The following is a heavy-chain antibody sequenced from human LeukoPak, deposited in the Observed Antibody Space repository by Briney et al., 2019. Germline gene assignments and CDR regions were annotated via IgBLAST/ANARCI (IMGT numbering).Heavy chain of an antibody. CDR2: ISSSGSTI. Sequence: GGSLRLSCAASGFTFSSYGMHWVRQAPGKGLEWVSYISSSGSTIYYADSVKGRFTISRDNAKNSLYLQMNSLRAEDTAVYYCARVALIAAAGGNWFDPWGQGTLVTVSS. D-gene: IGHD6-13*01. V-gene: IGHV3-48*04. CDR3: ARVALIAAAGGNWFDP. CDR1: GFTFSSYG. J-gene: IGHJ5*02.